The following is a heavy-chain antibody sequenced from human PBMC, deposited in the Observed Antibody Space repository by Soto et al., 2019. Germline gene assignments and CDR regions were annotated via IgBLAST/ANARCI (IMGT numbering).Heavy chain of an antibody. CDR3: ARRYGGNFDY. Sequence: QVQLLESGPGLVKPSETLSLTCTVSGGSISSYYWSWIRQPPGKGLEWIGYIYYSGSTNYNPSLXSXAXIXXDTSKNQFSLKLSSVTAADTAVYYCARRYGGNFDYWGQGTLVTVSS. D-gene: IGHD3-16*01. V-gene: IGHV4-59*01. J-gene: IGHJ4*02. CDR1: GGSISSYY. CDR2: IYYSGST.